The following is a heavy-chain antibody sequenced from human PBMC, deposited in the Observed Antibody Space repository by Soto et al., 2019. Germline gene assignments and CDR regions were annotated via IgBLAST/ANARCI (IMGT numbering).Heavy chain of an antibody. V-gene: IGHV3-74*01. Sequence: EVQLVESGGGLVQPGGSLRLSCAASGFTFSSYWMHWVRQAPGKGLVWVSRINSDGSSTSYAESVKGRFTISRDNAKNTLYLQMNSLRAEDTAVYYCARAVETRAVAGTYTWAFDYWGQGTLVTVSS. J-gene: IGHJ4*02. CDR2: INSDGSST. CDR1: GFTFSSYW. CDR3: ARAVETRAVAGTYTWAFDY. D-gene: IGHD6-19*01.